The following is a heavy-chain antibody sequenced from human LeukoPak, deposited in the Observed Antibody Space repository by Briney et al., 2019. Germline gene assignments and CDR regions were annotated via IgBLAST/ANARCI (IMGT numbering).Heavy chain of an antibody. V-gene: IGHV1-46*01. Sequence: GASVKDSCKASRYTLTSYYMHWVRQAPRQGLEWMGLINPSGGSTSYAQKFQGRVTMTRDMSTSTVYMELSSLRSEDTAVYYCARSWPSHSGSYYEFDYWGQGTLVTVSS. CDR2: INPSGGST. J-gene: IGHJ4*02. CDR3: ARSWPSHSGSYYEFDY. CDR1: RYTLTSYY. D-gene: IGHD1-26*01.